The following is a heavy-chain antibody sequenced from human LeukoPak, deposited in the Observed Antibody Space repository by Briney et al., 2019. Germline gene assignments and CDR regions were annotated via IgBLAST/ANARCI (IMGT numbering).Heavy chain of an antibody. V-gene: IGHV3-30*04. D-gene: IGHD3-22*01. CDR3: ASDYYDSSGNNFDY. CDR1: GFPFSIYA. J-gene: IGHJ4*02. Sequence: GGSLRLSCTASGFPFSIYAMHWVRQAPGKGLEWVAVISYDGSNKYYADSVKGRFTISRDNSKNTLYLQMNSLRAEDTAVYYCASDYYDSSGNNFDYWGQGTLVTVSS. CDR2: ISYDGSNK.